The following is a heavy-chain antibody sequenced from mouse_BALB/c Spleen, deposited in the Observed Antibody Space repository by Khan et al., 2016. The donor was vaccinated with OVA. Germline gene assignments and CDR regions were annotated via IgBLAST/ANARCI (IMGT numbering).Heavy chain of an antibody. CDR3: ARDYWFVY. CDR1: GFTFSNYA. CDR2: ISTGGRP. J-gene: IGHJ3*01. Sequence: DVQLVESGGGLVTPGRSLKVSCAASGFTFSNYAMSWVRQTPEKRLEWVASISTGGRPYYPDRGKGRFTISRDNARNILYLQMSSLRSEDTAMYYCARDYWFVYWGQGTLVTVSA. V-gene: IGHV5-6-5*01.